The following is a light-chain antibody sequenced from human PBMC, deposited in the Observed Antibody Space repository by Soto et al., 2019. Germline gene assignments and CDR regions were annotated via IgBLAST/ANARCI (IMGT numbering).Light chain of an antibody. Sequence: EIPMTRSPSNMSGSAVARITITCRASQTISSWLAWYQQKPGKAPNLLIYVASSLQSEVPSRFSGSGSGPDFTLTITSLQPEDFATYYRQPRYGTPITFGHRTRLEI. CDR2: VAS. CDR3: QPRYGTPIT. V-gene: IGKV1-39*01. J-gene: IGKJ5*01. CDR1: QTISSW.